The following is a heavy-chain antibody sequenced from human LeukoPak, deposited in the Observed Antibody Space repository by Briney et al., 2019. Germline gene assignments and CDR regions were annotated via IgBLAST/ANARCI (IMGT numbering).Heavy chain of an antibody. J-gene: IGHJ4*02. CDR2: IYPGDSDT. Sequence: GESLKISCKGSGYSFTTYWIGWVRQMPGKGLEWMGIIYPGDSDTRYSPSFQGQVTISADKSISTAYLQWSSLKASDTAMYYCAKHYYGSGSYYSYFDYWGQGTLVTVSS. CDR3: AKHYYGSGSYYSYFDY. CDR1: GYSFTTYW. V-gene: IGHV5-51*01. D-gene: IGHD3-10*01.